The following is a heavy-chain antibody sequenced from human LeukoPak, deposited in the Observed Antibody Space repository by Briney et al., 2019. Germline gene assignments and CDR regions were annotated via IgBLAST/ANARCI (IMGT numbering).Heavy chain of an antibody. CDR3: ARGRGLRFLEWLLPSNWFDP. J-gene: IGHJ5*02. D-gene: IGHD3-3*01. Sequence: SETLSLTCTVSGGSISSRSYYWGWIRQPPGKGLVWIGKISDSGNSYYSPSLRSRVTISIDTSKNQFSLKLSSVTAADTAVYYCARGRGLRFLEWLLPSNWFDPWGQGTLVTVSS. V-gene: IGHV4-39*01. CDR1: GGSISSRSYY. CDR2: ISDSGNS.